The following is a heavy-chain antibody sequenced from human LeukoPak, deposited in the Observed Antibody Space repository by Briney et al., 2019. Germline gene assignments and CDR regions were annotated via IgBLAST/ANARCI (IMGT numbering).Heavy chain of an antibody. D-gene: IGHD3-3*01. J-gene: IGHJ5*02. Sequence: SETLSLTCAVYGGSFSGYYWSWIRQPPGKGLEWIGEINHSGSTNYNPSLKSRVTISVDTSKNQFSLKLSSVTAADTAVYYCASVHYDFWSGPKGWFDPWGQGTLVTVSS. V-gene: IGHV4-34*01. CDR1: GGSFSGYY. CDR2: INHSGST. CDR3: ASVHYDFWSGPKGWFDP.